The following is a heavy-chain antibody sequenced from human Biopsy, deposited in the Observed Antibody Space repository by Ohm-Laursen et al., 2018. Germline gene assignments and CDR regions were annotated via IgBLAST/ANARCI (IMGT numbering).Heavy chain of an antibody. D-gene: IGHD3-16*01. CDR1: GFTFGDYY. J-gene: IGHJ4*02. Sequence: SLRLSCAASGFTFGDYYMSWIRQAPGKGLEWLSYISGSGVTKMYADSVKGRFTVSRDNAKNSLYLEMNNLTVEDTAVYDWSTDGGGDYNENWGQGTLVSVSS. V-gene: IGHV3-11*01. CDR3: STDGGGDYNEN. CDR2: ISGSGVTK.